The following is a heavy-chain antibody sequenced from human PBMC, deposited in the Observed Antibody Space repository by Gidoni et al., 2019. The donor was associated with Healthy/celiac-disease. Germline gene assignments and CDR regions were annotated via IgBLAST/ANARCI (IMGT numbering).Heavy chain of an antibody. D-gene: IGHD3-3*01. CDR3: ASSSGFLEWLVGAFDI. J-gene: IGHJ3*02. CDR2: ISSSSSTI. V-gene: IGHV3-48*02. CDR1: GFTFSSYS. Sequence: EVQLVESGGGLVQPGGSLRLSCAASGFTFSSYSMNWVRQAPGKGLEWVSYISSSSSTIYYADSVKGRFTISRDNAKNSLYLQMNSLRDEDTAVYYCASSSGFLEWLVGAFDIWGQGTMVTVSS.